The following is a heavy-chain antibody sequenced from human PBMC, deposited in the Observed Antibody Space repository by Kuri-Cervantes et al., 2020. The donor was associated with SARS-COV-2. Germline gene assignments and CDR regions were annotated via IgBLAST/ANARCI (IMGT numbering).Heavy chain of an antibody. CDR1: GYTFIGYY. V-gene: IGHV1-2*02. D-gene: IGHD2-2*02. J-gene: IGHJ6*03. Sequence: ASVKVSCKASGYTFIGYYMHWVRQAPGQGLEWMGWINPKSGASSYAQKFQGRVTMTRATSINTVYMELSTLRSDDTAVYFCVKDVVCTFCAWGNCYISSYMDVWGRGTTVTVSS. CDR3: VKDVVCTFCAWGNCYISSYMDV. CDR2: INPKSGAS.